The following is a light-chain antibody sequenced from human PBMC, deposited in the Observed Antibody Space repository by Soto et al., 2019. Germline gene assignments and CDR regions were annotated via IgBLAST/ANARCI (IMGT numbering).Light chain of an antibody. CDR1: QSVLYSSNNKNY. V-gene: IGKV4-1*01. CDR3: QQYYITPYT. J-gene: IGKJ2*01. CDR2: WAS. Sequence: DVVMTQSPDSLAVSLGGRATINCKSSQSVLYSSNNKNYLAWFQQKPGQPPNLLIYWASTRESGVPDRFNGSGSGTDFTLTISSLQAEDVAVYYCQQYYITPYTFGQGTKLEIK.